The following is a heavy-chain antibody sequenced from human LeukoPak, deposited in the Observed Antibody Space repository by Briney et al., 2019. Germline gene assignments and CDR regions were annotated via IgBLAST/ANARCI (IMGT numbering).Heavy chain of an antibody. Sequence: GESLKISCKISGYKLTNNWIGWVRQVPGKGLEWMGLIYPGYSDAKHTPSFQGQVTLSVDAYISTAYLQLSGLRASDTAIYYCVRFALTSSLDHWGQGTLVTVSS. V-gene: IGHV5-51*01. D-gene: IGHD6-13*01. J-gene: IGHJ5*02. CDR1: GYKLTNNW. CDR2: IYPGYSDA. CDR3: VRFALTSSLDH.